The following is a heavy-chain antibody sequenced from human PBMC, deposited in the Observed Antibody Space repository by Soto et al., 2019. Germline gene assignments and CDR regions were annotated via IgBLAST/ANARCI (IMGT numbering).Heavy chain of an antibody. V-gene: IGHV3-21*01. J-gene: IGHJ6*02. CDR2: ISSSSSYI. CDR3: AREDSSSWYYYYYGMDV. D-gene: IGHD6-13*01. CDR1: GFTFSSYS. Sequence: SLRLSCAASGFTFSSYSMNWVRQAPGKGLEWVSSISSSSSYIYYADSVKGRFTISRDNAKNSLYLQMNSLRAEDTAVYYCAREDSSSWYYYYYGMDVWGQGTTVTVSS.